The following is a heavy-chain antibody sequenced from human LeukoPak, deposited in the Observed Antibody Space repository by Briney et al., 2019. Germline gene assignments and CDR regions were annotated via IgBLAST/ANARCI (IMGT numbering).Heavy chain of an antibody. CDR1: GGSISSSSYY. V-gene: IGHV4-39*07. J-gene: IGHJ4*02. Sequence: PSETLSLTCTVSGGSISSSSYYWGWIRQPPGKGLEWIGSVYYTGASYYNPSPKSRVTISIDTSKNHFSLNLTSVTAADTAVYYCARGAPPQNWGQGALVTVSS. CDR2: VYYTGAS. CDR3: ARGAPPQN.